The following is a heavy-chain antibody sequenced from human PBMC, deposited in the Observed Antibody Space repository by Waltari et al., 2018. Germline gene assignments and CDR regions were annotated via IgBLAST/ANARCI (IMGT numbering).Heavy chain of an antibody. J-gene: IGHJ4*02. D-gene: IGHD3-9*01. CDR3: AKDQQYYDSGSLDH. V-gene: IGHV3-23*01. CDR1: GFNFDTPA. Sequence: EVPLLESGGGLVQPGGSLRLSCAASGFNFDTPAVGWVRQSPGKGLEWVSSIDPGTTKEYAASVKGRFTVSRDSSQNMVYLHMNSLSAGDTAMYYCAKDQQYYDSGSLDHWGRGTLVTVSS. CDR2: IDPGTTK.